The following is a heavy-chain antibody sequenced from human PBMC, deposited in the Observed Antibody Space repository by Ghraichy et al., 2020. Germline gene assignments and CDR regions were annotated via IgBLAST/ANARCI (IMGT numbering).Heavy chain of an antibody. CDR3: ARVETDYYGSGRTPLGDAFDI. D-gene: IGHD3-10*01. CDR2: INHSGST. CDR1: GGSFSGYY. V-gene: IGHV4-34*01. Sequence: SQTLSLTCAVYGGSFSGYYWSWIRQPPGKGLEWIGEINHSGSTNYNPSLKSRVTISVDTSKNQFSLKLSSVTAADTAVYYCARVETDYYGSGRTPLGDAFDIWGQGTMVTVSS. J-gene: IGHJ3*02.